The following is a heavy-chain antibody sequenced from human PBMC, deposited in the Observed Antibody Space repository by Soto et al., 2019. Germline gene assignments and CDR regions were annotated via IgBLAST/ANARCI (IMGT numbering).Heavy chain of an antibody. V-gene: IGHV4-59*08. CDR3: ARYGSFFGGVIDWGFQFDY. Sequence: SETLSLTCTVSGRSISSYYWSWIRQPPGKGLEWIGYIYYSGSTNYNPSLKSRVTISVDTSKNQFSLKLSSVTAADTALYYCARYGSFFGGVIDWGFQFDYWGQATLVTVSS. CDR1: GRSISSYY. CDR2: IYYSGST. J-gene: IGHJ4*02. D-gene: IGHD3-16*02.